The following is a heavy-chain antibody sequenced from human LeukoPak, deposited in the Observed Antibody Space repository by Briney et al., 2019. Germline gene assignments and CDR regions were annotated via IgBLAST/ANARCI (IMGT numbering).Heavy chain of an antibody. J-gene: IGHJ4*02. V-gene: IGHV4-31*03. D-gene: IGHD2-15*01. CDR1: GGSISSGGYY. Sequence: PSQTLSLTCTVSGGSISSGGYYWSWIRQHPGKGLEWIGYIYYSGSTYYNPSLKSRVTILVDTSKNQFSLKLSSATAADTAVYYCARESRYCSGGSCSRLDYWGQGTLVTVSS. CDR3: ARESRYCSGGSCSRLDY. CDR2: IYYSGST.